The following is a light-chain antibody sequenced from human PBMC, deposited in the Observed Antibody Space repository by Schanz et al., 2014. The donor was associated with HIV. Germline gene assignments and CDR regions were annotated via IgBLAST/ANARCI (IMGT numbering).Light chain of an antibody. CDR1: SSDVGAYKY. V-gene: IGLV2-14*03. CDR2: DVT. CDR3: SSYSSESSPYV. J-gene: IGLJ1*01. Sequence: QSALTQPASVSGSPGQSITISCTGTSSDVGAYKYVSWYQQHPGKAPKLMIYDVTNRPSGVSNRFSGSKSGNTASLTISGLQAEDEADYYCSSYSSESSPYVFGTGTKLTVL.